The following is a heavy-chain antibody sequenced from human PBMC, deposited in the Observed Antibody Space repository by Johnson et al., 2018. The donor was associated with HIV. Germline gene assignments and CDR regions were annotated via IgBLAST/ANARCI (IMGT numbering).Heavy chain of an antibody. D-gene: IGHD2-21*02. CDR2: INWNGGST. CDR1: GFTFDDYG. CDR3: ARGLAYGGGVCSNAVEI. Sequence: VQLVESGGSVVRPGGSLRLSCAASGFTFDDYGMSWVRQAPGKGLEWVSGINWNGGSTGYADSVKGRFTISSDNAKNSLYLQMNSLRADDTALYYCARGLAYGGGVCSNAVEIWGQGTMVTVSS. V-gene: IGHV3-20*04. J-gene: IGHJ3*02.